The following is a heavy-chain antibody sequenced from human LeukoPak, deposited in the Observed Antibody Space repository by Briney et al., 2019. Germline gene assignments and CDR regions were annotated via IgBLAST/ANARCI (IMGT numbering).Heavy chain of an antibody. D-gene: IGHD5-18*01. J-gene: IGHJ4*02. CDR3: TRVTGIQLWPLSGVDY. CDR1: GFTLGDYA. Sequence: PGRSLRLSCTASGFTLGDYAMSWVRQAPGEGMEWVGFIRSKAYGGTTEYAAAVKGRFTISRDDSKSIAYLQMNSLKTEDTAVYYCTRVTGIQLWPLSGVDYWGQGTLVTVSS. V-gene: IGHV3-49*04. CDR2: IRSKAYGGTT.